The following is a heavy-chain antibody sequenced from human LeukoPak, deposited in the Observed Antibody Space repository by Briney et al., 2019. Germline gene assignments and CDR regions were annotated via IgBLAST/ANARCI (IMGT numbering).Heavy chain of an antibody. J-gene: IGHJ4*02. CDR1: GFIFRGYY. V-gene: IGHV3-11*01. CDR2: ISSSGSTI. D-gene: IGHD3-22*01. Sequence: GGSLRLSCAASGFIFRGYYMSWMCQAPGKGLEWVSYISSSGSTIYYADSVKGRFTISRDNAKDSLYLQMNSLRAEDTAVYYCARDPYYDSSGYLGYWGQGTLVTVSS. CDR3: ARDPYYDSSGYLGY.